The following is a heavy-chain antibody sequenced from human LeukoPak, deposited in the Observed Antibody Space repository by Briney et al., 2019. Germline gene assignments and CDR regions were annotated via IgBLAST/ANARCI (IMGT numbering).Heavy chain of an antibody. V-gene: IGHV4-34*01. J-gene: IGHJ5*02. D-gene: IGHD3-22*01. Sequence: SETLSLTCAVYGGSFSGYYWSWIRQPPGKGLEWIGEINHSGSTNYNPSLKSRVTISVDTSKNQFSLKLSSVTAADTAVYYFAREWDYNYSSGYYNWFDPWGQGTLVTVSS. CDR3: AREWDYNYSSGYYNWFDP. CDR1: GGSFSGYY. CDR2: INHSGST.